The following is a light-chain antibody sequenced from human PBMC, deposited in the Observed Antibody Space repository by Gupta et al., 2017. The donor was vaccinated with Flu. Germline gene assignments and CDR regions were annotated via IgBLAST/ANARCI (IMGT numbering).Light chain of an antibody. CDR3: QKDNNWQRT. CDR2: GAS. CDR1: QSISSN. Sequence: PATLSASPGERATLSCRASQSISSNLAWYQQKPGQPPRLLIYGASTRATGIPARFSGSGSGTDFTLTISSLQSEDFAVYYCQKDNNWQRTFGLGTKVEIK. J-gene: IGKJ1*01. V-gene: IGKV3-15*01.